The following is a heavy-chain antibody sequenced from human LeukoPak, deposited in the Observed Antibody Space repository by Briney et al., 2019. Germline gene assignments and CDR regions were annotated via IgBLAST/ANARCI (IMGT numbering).Heavy chain of an antibody. J-gene: IGHJ3*02. V-gene: IGHV1-69*13. CDR1: GGTFSSYA. CDR3: ARDHGLLRTFDI. D-gene: IGHD2-15*01. Sequence: ASVKVSCKASGGTFSSYAISWVRQAPGQGLEWMGGIIPIFGTANYAQKFQGRVTITADESTSTAYMELSSLRSEDTAVYYCARDHGLLRTFDIWGQGTMVTVSS. CDR2: IIPIFGTA.